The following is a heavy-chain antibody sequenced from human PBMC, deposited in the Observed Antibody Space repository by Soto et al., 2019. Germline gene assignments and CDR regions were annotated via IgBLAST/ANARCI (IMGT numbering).Heavy chain of an antibody. CDR2: IQHTGNT. J-gene: IGHJ5*02. Sequence: PSETLSLTCAVSGASIRSYHWSFLRQPAGKGLEWIGRIQHTGNTNYNPSLKSRVTMSADTSKNQISLKMTSVTAADTAVYFCAKDVSSRRWFDPWGQGVLVTVSS. CDR1: GASIRSYH. CDR3: AKDVSSRRWFDP. D-gene: IGHD3-16*01. V-gene: IGHV4-4*07.